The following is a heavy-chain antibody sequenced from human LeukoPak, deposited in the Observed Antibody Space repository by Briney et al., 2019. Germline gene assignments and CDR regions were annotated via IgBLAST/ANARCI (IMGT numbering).Heavy chain of an antibody. D-gene: IGHD3-22*01. CDR1: GGTFSSYT. J-gene: IGHJ3*02. Sequence: SVKDSCKASGGTFSSYTISWVRQAPGQGLEWMGRIIPIYGTANYAQKFQCRVTITPDESKSTDYIELSSLRSEDTAVYYCARDPITMIVIGACDIWGQGTMVSVSS. CDR2: IIPIYGTA. V-gene: IGHV1-69*13. CDR3: ARDPITMIVIGACDI.